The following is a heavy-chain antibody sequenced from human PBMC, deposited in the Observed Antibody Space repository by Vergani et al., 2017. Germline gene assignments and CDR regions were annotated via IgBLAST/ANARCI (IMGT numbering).Heavy chain of an antibody. CDR1: GGSFTTYY. D-gene: IGHD3-9*01. Sequence: QVQLEESGPGLVKPSETLSLTCTVSGGSFTTYYWSWIRQSPGKGLEWIGYIYSTGSTNYNPSLNSRVTMSVDTSKNQFSLKLRSVTAADTAVYFCARVMYRDEASTGYRLEGRDIWGQGTTVTISS. CDR3: ARVMYRDEASTGYRLEGRDI. V-gene: IGHV4-59*13. CDR2: IYSTGST. J-gene: IGHJ6*02.